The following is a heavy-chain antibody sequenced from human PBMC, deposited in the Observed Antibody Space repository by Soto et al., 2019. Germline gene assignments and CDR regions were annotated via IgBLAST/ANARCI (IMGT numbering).Heavy chain of an antibody. CDR1: GGTFSSYA. CDR2: IIPIFGTA. CDR3: ARGDPYYYDSSGYAYWFDP. V-gene: IGHV1-69*13. J-gene: IGHJ5*02. Sequence: VKVSCKASGGTFSSYAISWVRQAPGQGLEWMGGIIPIFGTANYAQKFQGRVTITADESTSTAYMELSSLRSEDTAVYYCARGDPYYYDSSGYAYWFDPWGQGTLVTVSS. D-gene: IGHD3-22*01.